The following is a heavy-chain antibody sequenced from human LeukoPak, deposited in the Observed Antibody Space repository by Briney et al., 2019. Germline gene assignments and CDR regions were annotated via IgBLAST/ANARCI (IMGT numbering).Heavy chain of an antibody. CDR3: ARDRIIYGDYGDAFDI. V-gene: IGHV3-21*01. CDR1: GFTFSRYS. D-gene: IGHD4-17*01. CDR2: IISSSSYI. Sequence: GGSLRLSCAASGFTFSRYSMNWVRQAPGRGLEWVSSIISSSSYIYYADSLKGRFTISRDNAKNSLYLQMNRLRAEDTAVYFCARDRIIYGDYGDAFDIWGQGTVVTVSS. J-gene: IGHJ3*02.